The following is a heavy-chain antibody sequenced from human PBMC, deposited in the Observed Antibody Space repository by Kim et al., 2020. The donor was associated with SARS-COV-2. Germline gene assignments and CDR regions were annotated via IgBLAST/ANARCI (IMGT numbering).Heavy chain of an antibody. V-gene: IGHV3-33*01. CDR2: IWYDGSNK. D-gene: IGHD3-22*01. CDR3: ARDPDYYDSSGYSD. CDR1: GFTFSSYG. J-gene: IGHJ4*02. Sequence: GGSLRLSCAASGFTFSSYGMHWVRQAPGKGLEWVAVIWYDGSNKYYADSVKGRFTISRDNSKNTLYLQMNSLRAEDTAVYYCARDPDYYDSSGYSDWGQGTLVTVSS.